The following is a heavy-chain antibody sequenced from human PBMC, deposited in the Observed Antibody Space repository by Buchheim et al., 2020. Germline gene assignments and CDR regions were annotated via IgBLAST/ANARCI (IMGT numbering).Heavy chain of an antibody. D-gene: IGHD6-6*01. CDR3: ARDRSSSSDFDY. CDR2: ISGSSSTI. J-gene: IGHJ4*02. Sequence: EVHLVESGGGLVQPGGSLRLSCEASGFTFRSYSINWVRQAPGKGLEWLSYISGSSSTIYYADSVKGRFTIFRDNAKNTLFLQMNSLRDEDTAVYYCARDRSSSSDFDYWGQGTL. CDR1: GFTFRSYS. V-gene: IGHV3-48*02.